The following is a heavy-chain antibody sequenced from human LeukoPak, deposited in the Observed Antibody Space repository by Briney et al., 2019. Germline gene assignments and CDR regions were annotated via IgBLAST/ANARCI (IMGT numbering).Heavy chain of an antibody. CDR1: GFTFSTYT. CDR3: AIDPNWGTHS. J-gene: IGHJ4*02. V-gene: IGHV3-23*01. CDR2: IGSSGGGI. Sequence: GGSLRLSCAASGFTFSTYTMYWVRHPPGKRLEWVSIIGSSGGGIHYADSVKGRFTISRDNSKNALYLQMNSLRVEDTAVYYCAIDPNWGTHSWGQGVLVTVTS. D-gene: IGHD7-27*01.